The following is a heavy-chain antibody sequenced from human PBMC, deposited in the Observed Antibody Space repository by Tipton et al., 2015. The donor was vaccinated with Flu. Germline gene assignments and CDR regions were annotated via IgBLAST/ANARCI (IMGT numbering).Heavy chain of an antibody. J-gene: IGHJ4*02. CDR3: ARVRGTMVRGVDY. CDR2: IYYSGST. D-gene: IGHD3-10*01. Sequence: TLSLTCTVSGGSISSGGYYWSWIRQHPGKGLEWIGYIYYSGSTYYNPSLKSRVTISVDTSKNQFSLKLSSVTAADTAVYYCARVRGTMVRGVDYWGQGTLVTVSS. V-gene: IGHV4-31*03. CDR1: GGSISSGGYY.